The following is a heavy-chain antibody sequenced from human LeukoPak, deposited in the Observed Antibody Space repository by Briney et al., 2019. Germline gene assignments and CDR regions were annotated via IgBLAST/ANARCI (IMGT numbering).Heavy chain of an antibody. J-gene: IGHJ4*02. V-gene: IGHV3-74*01. Sequence: GGSLRLSCAASGFTFSDYWIHWVRQAPGKGLVWVSRINTDGSITNYADSVKGRFSISRDNAKNTLYLQMSSLRAEDTAVYYCAKDRASIAAYGGQGTLVTVSS. CDR2: INTDGSIT. CDR3: AKDRASIAAY. CDR1: GFTFSDYW. D-gene: IGHD6-6*01.